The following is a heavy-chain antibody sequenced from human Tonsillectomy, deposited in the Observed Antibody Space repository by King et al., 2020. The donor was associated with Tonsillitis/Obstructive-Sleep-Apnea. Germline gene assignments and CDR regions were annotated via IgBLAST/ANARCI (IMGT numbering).Heavy chain of an antibody. CDR3: PRSHPGIPVAGTRY. CDR1: GFSFGDSA. Sequence: VQLVESGGTLIKPGRSLRLSCTTSGFSFGDSAMTWFRQPPGKGLEWVGFIGSKGYGGKTEYAASVKGRFTISRDDSKGIAYLQMNSLKTEDTGVYYCPRSHPGIPVAGTRYWGQGTLVTVSS. CDR2: IGSKGYGGKT. J-gene: IGHJ4*02. D-gene: IGHD6-19*01. V-gene: IGHV3-49*05.